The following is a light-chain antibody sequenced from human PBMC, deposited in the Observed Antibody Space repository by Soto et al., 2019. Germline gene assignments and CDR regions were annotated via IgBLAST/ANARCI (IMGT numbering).Light chain of an antibody. CDR2: GAF. J-gene: IGKJ1*01. V-gene: IGKV3-15*01. CDR3: QQYNDWPLT. Sequence: IVMTQSPVTLSVSPWERATLSCRASQSVSSNLAWYQQKTGQAPSLLIYGAFTRATGIPARFSGTGSGTEFTLTIRSLQSEAVARYYCQQYNDWPLTFGQGTRWIS. CDR1: QSVSSN.